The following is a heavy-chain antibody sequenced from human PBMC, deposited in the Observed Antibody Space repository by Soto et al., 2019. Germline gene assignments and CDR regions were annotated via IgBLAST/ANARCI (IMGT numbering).Heavy chain of an antibody. Sequence: ASVKVSCKASGYTFTGYYMHWVRQAPGQGLEWMGWINPNSGGTNYAQKFQGWVTMTRDTSISTAYMELSRLRSDDTAVYYCARGSIVATKTTVVTGNGDYYYGMDVWGQGTTVTVSS. J-gene: IGHJ6*02. CDR3: ARGSIVATKTTVVTGNGDYYYGMDV. CDR2: INPNSGGT. CDR1: GYTFTGYY. V-gene: IGHV1-2*04. D-gene: IGHD5-12*01.